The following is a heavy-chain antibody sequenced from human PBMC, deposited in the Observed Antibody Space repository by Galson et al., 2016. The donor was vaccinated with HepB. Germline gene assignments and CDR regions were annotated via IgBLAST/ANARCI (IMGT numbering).Heavy chain of an antibody. V-gene: IGHV1-46*01. D-gene: IGHD3-10*01. Sequence: SVKVSCKASGYTFTSRSMHWVRQAPGQGLEWVGVINPSGGSTAYAGKYQGRITVTTDTSTSTVFLELRSLRSEDTAVYYCALLDFYGVGSPLDYWGQGTLVTVSS. CDR3: ALLDFYGVGSPLDY. CDR1: GYTFTSRS. CDR2: INPSGGST. J-gene: IGHJ4*02.